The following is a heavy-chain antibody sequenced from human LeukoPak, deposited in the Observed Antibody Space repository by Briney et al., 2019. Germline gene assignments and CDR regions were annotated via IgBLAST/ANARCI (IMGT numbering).Heavy chain of an antibody. CDR3: ARMALDGGDSIGFDS. CDR2: INPNIGDA. V-gene: IGHV1-2*02. J-gene: IGHJ5*01. Sequence: ASVKVSCKASGYTFTDYFVHWVRQAPGQGLEWMGWINPNIGDASYAQKFQDRVTMTRDRSINTAYMELSRLTSDDTAVYYCARMALDGGDSIGFDSWGQGTLVTVSS. D-gene: IGHD2-21*02. CDR1: GYTFTDYF.